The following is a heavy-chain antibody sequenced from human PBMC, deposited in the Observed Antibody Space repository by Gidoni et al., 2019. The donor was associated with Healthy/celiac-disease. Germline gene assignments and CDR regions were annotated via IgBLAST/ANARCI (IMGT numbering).Heavy chain of an antibody. CDR1: GGSISSGDYY. Sequence: QVQLQETGPGLVKPSQTLSLTFTVPGGSISSGDYYWSWIRQPPGKGLEWIGYIYYSGSTYYNQSLKSRVTISVDTSKNQFSLKLSSVTAADTAVYYCARGFTVVSWFDPWGQGTLVTVSS. CDR3: ARGFTVVSWFDP. V-gene: IGHV4-30-4*01. J-gene: IGHJ5*02. D-gene: IGHD2-15*01. CDR2: IYYSGST.